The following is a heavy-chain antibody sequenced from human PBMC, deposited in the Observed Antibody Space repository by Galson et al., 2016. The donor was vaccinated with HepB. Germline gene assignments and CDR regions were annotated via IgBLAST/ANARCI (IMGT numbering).Heavy chain of an antibody. Sequence: SLRLSCAASGFSFSSYWMNWVRQAPGKGLEWVANIKQDGTDKYYVDSVKGRFTISRDNAKNSLYLQMNSLRAEDTAVYYCAREPITVAGIDYWGQGTQVTVSS. V-gene: IGHV3-7*01. J-gene: IGHJ4*02. CDR3: AREPITVAGIDY. D-gene: IGHD6-19*01. CDR2: IKQDGTDK. CDR1: GFSFSSYW.